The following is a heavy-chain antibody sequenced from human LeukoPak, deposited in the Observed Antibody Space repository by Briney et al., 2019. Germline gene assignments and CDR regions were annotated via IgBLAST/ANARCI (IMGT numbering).Heavy chain of an antibody. CDR3: ARGWQWLVLGY. CDR1: GFTFSSYS. J-gene: IGHJ4*02. D-gene: IGHD6-19*01. Sequence: PGGSLRLSCAASGFTFSSYSMNWVRQAPGKGLEWVSYISSSSSTIYYADSVKGRFTISRDNAKNSLYLQMNSLRAEDTAVYYCARGWQWLVLGYWGQGTLVTVSS. CDR2: ISSSSSTI. V-gene: IGHV3-48*04.